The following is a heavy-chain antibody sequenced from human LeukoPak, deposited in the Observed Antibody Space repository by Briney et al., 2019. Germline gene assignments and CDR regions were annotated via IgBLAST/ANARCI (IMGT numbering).Heavy chain of an antibody. D-gene: IGHD3-16*01. CDR2: ISSSSSYI. CDR3: ARDREDSLSPNWFDP. CDR1: GSTFSSYS. Sequence: PGGSLRLSCAASGSTFSSYSMNWVREAPGKGLEWVSSISSSSSYIYYADSVEGRFTISRDNAKNSLYLQMNSLRAEDTAVYYCARDREDSLSPNWFDPWGQGTLVTVSS. J-gene: IGHJ5*02. V-gene: IGHV3-21*01.